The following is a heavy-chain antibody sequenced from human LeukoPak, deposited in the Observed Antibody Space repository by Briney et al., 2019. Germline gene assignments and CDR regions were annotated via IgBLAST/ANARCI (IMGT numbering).Heavy chain of an antibody. CDR1: GGSISSSPYY. CDR3: ARVLYWGATVTTPLDY. V-gene: IGHV4-39*07. Sequence: SETLSLTCTVSGGSISSSPYYWGWIRQPPGKGLEWIGTIYYSGSTYYNPSLKSRVTISVDTSKNQFSLKLSSVTAADTAVYYCARVLYWGATVTTPLDYWGQGTLVTVSS. J-gene: IGHJ4*02. D-gene: IGHD4-17*01. CDR2: IYYSGST.